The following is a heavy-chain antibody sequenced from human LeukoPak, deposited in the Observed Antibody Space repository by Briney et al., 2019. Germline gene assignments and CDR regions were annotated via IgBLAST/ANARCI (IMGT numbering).Heavy chain of an antibody. D-gene: IGHD5-18*01. Sequence: GGSLRLSCAASGFTFSSYSMNWVRQAPGKGLEWVLSISSSSSYIYYADSVKGRFTISRDNAKNSLYLQMNSLRAEDTAVYYCARDLGGYSYGPWGQGTLVTVSS. CDR3: ARDLGGYSYGP. CDR1: GFTFSSYS. V-gene: IGHV3-21*01. J-gene: IGHJ5*02. CDR2: ISSSSSYI.